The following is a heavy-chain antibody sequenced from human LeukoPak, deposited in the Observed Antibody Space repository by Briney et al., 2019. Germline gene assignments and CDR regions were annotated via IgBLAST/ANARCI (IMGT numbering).Heavy chain of an antibody. V-gene: IGHV1-2*02. CDR3: ARDNDYGDYYVYWYFDL. D-gene: IGHD4-17*01. J-gene: IGHJ2*01. Sequence: ASVKVSCKASGYTFTGYYMHWMRQAPGQGLEWMGWTNPNSGGTNYAQKFQGRVTMTRDTSISTAYMELSRLRSDDTAVYYCARDNDYGDYYVYWYFDLWGRGTLVTVSS. CDR2: TNPNSGGT. CDR1: GYTFTGYY.